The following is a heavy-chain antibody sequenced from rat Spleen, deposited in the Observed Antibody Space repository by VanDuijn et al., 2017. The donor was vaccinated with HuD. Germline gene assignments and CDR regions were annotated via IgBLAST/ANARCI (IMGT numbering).Heavy chain of an antibody. V-gene: IGHV2-63*01. D-gene: IGHD1-2*01. J-gene: IGHJ4*01. CDR3: TREDYSSYSVMDA. CDR1: GFSLTSYS. Sequence: QVQLKESGPGLVQPSETLSLTCTVSGFSLTSYSVSWVRQPSGKGPEWMGRMWYDGDTAYNSALKSRLSISRDTSKNQVFLKMNSLQTDDTGTYYCTREDYSSYSVMDAWGQGASVTVSS. CDR2: MWYDGDT.